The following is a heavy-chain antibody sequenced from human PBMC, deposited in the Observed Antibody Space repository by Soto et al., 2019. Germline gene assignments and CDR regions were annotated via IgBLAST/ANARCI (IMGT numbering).Heavy chain of an antibody. CDR2: IYYSGST. J-gene: IGHJ5*02. Sequence: SETLSLTCTVSGGSVSSGSYYWSWIRQPPGKGLEWIGYIYYSGSTNYNPSLKSRVTISVDTSKNQFSLKLSSVTAADTAVYYCARGWELLRWFDPWGQGTLVTVSS. CDR1: GGSVSSGSYY. V-gene: IGHV4-61*01. CDR3: ARGWELLRWFDP. D-gene: IGHD1-26*01.